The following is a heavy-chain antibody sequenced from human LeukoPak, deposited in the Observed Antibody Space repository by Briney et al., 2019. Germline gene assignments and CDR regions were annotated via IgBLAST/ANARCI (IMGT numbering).Heavy chain of an antibody. Sequence: ASVKVSCKVSGYTLTELSMHWVRQAPGKGLEWMGGFDPEDGETIYAQKFQGRVTMTEDTSTATAYMELSSLRSEDTAVYYCATLGYCSGGSCYTANWFDPWGQGTLVTVSS. CDR1: GYTLTELS. V-gene: IGHV1-24*01. D-gene: IGHD2-15*01. J-gene: IGHJ5*02. CDR2: FDPEDGET. CDR3: ATLGYCSGGSCYTANWFDP.